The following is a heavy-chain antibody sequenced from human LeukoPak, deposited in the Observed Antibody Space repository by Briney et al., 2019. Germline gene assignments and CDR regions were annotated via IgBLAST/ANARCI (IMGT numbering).Heavy chain of an antibody. J-gene: IGHJ4*02. D-gene: IGHD2-2*01. CDR2: INPNSGGT. CDR3: ARRYCSSTSCLRYFDY. V-gene: IGHV1-2*02. Sequence: ASAKVSCKASGYTFTGYYMHWVRQAPGQGLEWMGWINPNSGGTNYAQKFQGRVTMTRDTSISTAYMELGRLRSDDTAVYYCARRYCSSTSCLRYFDYWGQGTLVTVSS. CDR1: GYTFTGYY.